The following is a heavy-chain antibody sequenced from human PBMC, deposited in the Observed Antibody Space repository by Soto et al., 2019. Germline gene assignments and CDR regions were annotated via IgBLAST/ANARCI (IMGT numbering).Heavy chain of an antibody. Sequence: GSLRLSCAASGFTFSSYGMHWVRQAPGKGLEWVAVIWYDGSNKYYADSVKGRFTISRDNSKNTLYLQMNSLRAEDTAVHYCARDPLELHPFHYYYYYGMDVWGQGTTVTVSS. CDR1: GFTFSSYG. CDR2: IWYDGSNK. V-gene: IGHV3-33*01. CDR3: ARDPLELHPFHYYYYYGMDV. D-gene: IGHD1-26*01. J-gene: IGHJ6*02.